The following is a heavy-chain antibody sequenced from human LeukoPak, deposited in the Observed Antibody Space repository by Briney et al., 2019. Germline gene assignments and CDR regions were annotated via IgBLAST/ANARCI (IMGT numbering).Heavy chain of an antibody. Sequence: GGSLRLSCATSGFIFSNYWMSWVRQAPGKGLEWVSGISPSGDITYYADSVKGRFTISRDNSKNTVYLQMDSLRFEDAAVYCAQDLAYIRFDNWGQGTLVTVSS. V-gene: IGHV3-23*01. CDR2: ISPSGDIT. J-gene: IGHJ4*02. CDR1: GFIFSNYW. D-gene: IGHD1-1*01. CDR3: AQDLAYIRFDN.